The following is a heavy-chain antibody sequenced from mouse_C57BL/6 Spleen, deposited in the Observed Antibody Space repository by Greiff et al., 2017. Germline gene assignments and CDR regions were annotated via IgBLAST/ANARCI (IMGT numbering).Heavy chain of an antibody. V-gene: IGHV5-15*01. D-gene: IGHD1-1*01. J-gene: IGHJ1*03. CDR2: ISNLAYSI. Sequence: EVKLVESGGGLVQPGGSLKLSCAASGFTFSDYGMAWVRQAPRKGPEWVAFISNLAYSIYYADTVTGRFTISRANAKNTLYLEMRSLRSEDTAMYYCARSHGSSYGYFDVWGTGTTVTVSS. CDR1: GFTFSDYG. CDR3: ARSHGSSYGYFDV.